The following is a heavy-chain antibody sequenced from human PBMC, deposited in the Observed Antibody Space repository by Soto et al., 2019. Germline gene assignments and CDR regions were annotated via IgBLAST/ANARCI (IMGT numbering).Heavy chain of an antibody. CDR2: IYYSGST. CDR3: ARHYPIGNNWNYFDY. J-gene: IGHJ4*02. Sequence: SETLSLTCTVSGGSISSGYYYWSWIRQPPGKGLEWIGYIYYSGSTYYNPSLKSRVTISVDTSKNQFSLKLSSVTAADTAVYYCARHYPIGNNWNYFDYWGQGTLVTVSS. V-gene: IGHV4-30-4*02. CDR1: GGSISSGYYY. D-gene: IGHD1-1*01.